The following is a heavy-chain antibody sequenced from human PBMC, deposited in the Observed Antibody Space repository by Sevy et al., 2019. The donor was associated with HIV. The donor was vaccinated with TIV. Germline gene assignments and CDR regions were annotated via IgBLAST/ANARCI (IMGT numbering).Heavy chain of an antibody. Sequence: GGSLRLSCAASRFTFNSYWMIWVRQAPGKGLEWVANINQDGGEKYHLDSVKGRFTISRDNAKNSLFLQMNSLRAEDSAVYFCARVSSIYYDRGYFYAMDVWGQGTTVTVSS. D-gene: IGHD3-22*01. V-gene: IGHV3-7*01. CDR1: RFTFNSYW. J-gene: IGHJ6*02. CDR2: INQDGGEK. CDR3: ARVSSIYYDRGYFYAMDV.